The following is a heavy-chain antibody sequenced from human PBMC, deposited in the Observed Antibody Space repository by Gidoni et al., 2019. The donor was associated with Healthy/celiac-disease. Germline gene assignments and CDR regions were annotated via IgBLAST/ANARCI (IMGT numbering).Heavy chain of an antibody. D-gene: IGHD2-2*01. V-gene: IGHV3-15*01. Sequence: EVQLVESGGGLVKPGGSLRLSCAASGFTFSNAWMSWVRQAPGKGLEWVGRIKSKTDGGTTDYAAPVKGRFTISRDDSKNTLYLQMNSLKTEDTAVYYCTTEGDCSSTSCSGGGMDVWGQGTTVTVSS. CDR3: TTEGDCSSTSCSGGGMDV. J-gene: IGHJ6*02. CDR2: IKSKTDGGTT. CDR1: GFTFSNAW.